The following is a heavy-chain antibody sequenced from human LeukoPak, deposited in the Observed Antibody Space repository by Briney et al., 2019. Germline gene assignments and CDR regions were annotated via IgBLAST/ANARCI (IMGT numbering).Heavy chain of an antibody. CDR2: IRYDGSNK. V-gene: IGHV3-30*02. J-gene: IGHJ4*02. CDR1: GFTFSSYG. CDR3: AKDPLGATGNY. Sequence: PGGSLRLSCAASGFTFSSYGMHWVRQAPGKWLEWVAFIRYDGSNKYYADSVKGRFTISRDNSKNTLYLQMNSLRAEDTAVYYCAKDPLGATGNYWGQGTLVTVSS. D-gene: IGHD1-26*01.